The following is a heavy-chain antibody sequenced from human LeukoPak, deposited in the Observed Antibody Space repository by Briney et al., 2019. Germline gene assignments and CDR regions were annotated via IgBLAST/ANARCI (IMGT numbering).Heavy chain of an antibody. J-gene: IGHJ4*02. CDR2: IWYDGSKK. D-gene: IGHD1-26*01. CDR3: AGDRATSYFDY. Sequence: GRSLRLSCAASGFSFSSYGMHWVRQAPGKGLEWVAVIWYDGSKKYYTDSVKGRFTISRDNSKNTLYLQMNSLRAEDTAVYYCAGDRATSYFDYWGQGALVTISS. CDR1: GFSFSSYG. V-gene: IGHV3-33*01.